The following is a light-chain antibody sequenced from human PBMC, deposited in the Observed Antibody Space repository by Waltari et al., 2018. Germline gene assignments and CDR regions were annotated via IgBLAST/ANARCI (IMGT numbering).Light chain of an antibody. CDR3: TSYTSSNTYV. J-gene: IGLJ1*01. Sequence: QSALTQPASVSGSRGQSITISCTGTSSDVDSYNYVSWYQQHPGKAPKLMIYDVSKRPSGVSNRFSGSKSGNTASLTISGLQAEDEADYYCTSYTSSNTYVFGTGTKVTVL. V-gene: IGLV2-14*01. CDR1: SSDVDSYNY. CDR2: DVS.